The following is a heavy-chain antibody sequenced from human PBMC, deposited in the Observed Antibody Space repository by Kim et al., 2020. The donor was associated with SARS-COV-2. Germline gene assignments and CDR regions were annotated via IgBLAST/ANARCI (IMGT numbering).Heavy chain of an antibody. Sequence: GGSLRLSCAASGFTFSSYAMSWVRQAPGKGLEWVSAISGSGGSTYYADSVKGRFTISRDNYKNTLYLQMNSLGAEDTAVYYCAKEGGRGGSYRSFDYWGQGTLVTVSS. CDR2: ISGSGGST. D-gene: IGHD1-26*01. CDR3: AKEGGRGGSYRSFDY. J-gene: IGHJ4*02. CDR1: GFTFSSYA. V-gene: IGHV3-23*01.